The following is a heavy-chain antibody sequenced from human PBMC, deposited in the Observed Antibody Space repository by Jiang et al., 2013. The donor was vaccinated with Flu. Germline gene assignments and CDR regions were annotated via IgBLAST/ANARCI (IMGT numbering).Heavy chain of an antibody. CDR1: SDGYV. CDR2: PIKVASP. V-gene: IGHV4-38-2*02. CDR3: ARDYCLSSGCLTIFDY. D-gene: IGHD6-19*01. Sequence: SDGYVLGLDPAAPRKGWSGLGVPIKVASPHYSPSLKSRVTISVDTSKNRFSLKLTSVTAADTAVYYCARDYCLSSGCLTIFDYWGQGSLVTVSS. J-gene: IGHJ4*02.